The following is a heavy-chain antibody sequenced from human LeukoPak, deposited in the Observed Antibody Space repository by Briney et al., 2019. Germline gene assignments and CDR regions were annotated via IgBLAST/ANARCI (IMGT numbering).Heavy chain of an antibody. Sequence: EASVKVSCKASGGTFSSYAISWVRQATGQGLEWMGWMNPNSGNTGYAQKFQGRVTMTRNTSISTAYMELSSLRSEDTAVYYCARGEWFGDDYYYYGMDVWGQGTTVTVSS. CDR2: MNPNSGNT. CDR1: GGTFSSYA. V-gene: IGHV1-8*02. J-gene: IGHJ6*02. CDR3: ARGEWFGDDYYYYGMDV. D-gene: IGHD3-10*01.